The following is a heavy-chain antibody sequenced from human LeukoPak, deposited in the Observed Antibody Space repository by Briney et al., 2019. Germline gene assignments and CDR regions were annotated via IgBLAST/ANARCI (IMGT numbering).Heavy chain of an antibody. D-gene: IGHD6-13*01. CDR1: GFTGHSVC. V-gene: IGHV3-7*01. CDR2: IKQDGSKK. J-gene: IGHJ4*02. Sequence: PGGYTILSCAASGFTGHSVCMGWVRNTQGKGLEWVANIKQDGSKKFCVDSVKGRFTISRDNAKNSLYLQMNSLRAEDTAVYYCAREERGSWFFLGSDYWGQGTLVTVSS. CDR3: AREERGSWFFLGSDY.